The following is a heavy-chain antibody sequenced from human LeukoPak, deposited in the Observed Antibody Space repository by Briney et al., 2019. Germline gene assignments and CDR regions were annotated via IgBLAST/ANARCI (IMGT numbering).Heavy chain of an antibody. J-gene: IGHJ5*02. D-gene: IGHD2-2*01. Sequence: SSETLSLTCTVSGGSISSGGYYWSWIRQHPGKGLEWIGYIYYSGSTYYNPSLKSRVTISVDTSKNQFSLKPSSVTAADTAVYYCARGAENQLLTWFDPWGQGTLVTVSS. CDR3: ARGAENQLLTWFDP. CDR1: GGSISSGGYY. CDR2: IYYSGST. V-gene: IGHV4-31*03.